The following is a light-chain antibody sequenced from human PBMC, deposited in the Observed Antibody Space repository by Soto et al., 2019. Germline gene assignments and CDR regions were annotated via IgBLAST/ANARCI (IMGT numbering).Light chain of an antibody. CDR1: SSDIGAGYD. CDR2: ANN. V-gene: IGLV1-40*01. J-gene: IGLJ1*01. Sequence: QSVLTQPPSVSGAPGQRVTISCTGNSSDIGAGYDVHWYQQLPGTAPKLVIYANNNRPSGVPDRFSGSKSGTSASLAITGLQAEDEADYYCQSYDSSLRGVFGTGTKVTVL. CDR3: QSYDSSLRGV.